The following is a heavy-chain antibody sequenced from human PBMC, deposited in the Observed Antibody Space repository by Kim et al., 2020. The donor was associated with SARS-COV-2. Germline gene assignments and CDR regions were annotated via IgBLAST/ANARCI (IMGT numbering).Heavy chain of an antibody. Sequence: TYYADSVKGRFTISRDNSKNTLYLQMSSLRAEDTAVYYCVKDMVEQLVSHWGQGTLVTVSS. D-gene: IGHD6-13*01. CDR3: VKDMVEQLVSH. V-gene: IGHV3-64D*09. J-gene: IGHJ4*02. CDR2: T.